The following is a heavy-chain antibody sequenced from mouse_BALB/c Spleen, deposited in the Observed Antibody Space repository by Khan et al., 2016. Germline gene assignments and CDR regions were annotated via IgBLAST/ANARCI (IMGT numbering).Heavy chain of an antibody. J-gene: IGHJ3*01. CDR3: AEDYYGSNWLAC. CDR2: IKTNTGEP. D-gene: IGHD1-1*01. V-gene: IGHV9-3*02. Sequence: QIQLVQSGPELKKPGETVKISCKASGYTFTNYGMNWVKQAPGKGLKWMGWIKTNTGEPTYDEEIKGRFGFSLETSASTADLQMNNLKNEDTATYFCAEDYYGSNWLACCGHRTLVTVSA. CDR1: GYTFTNYG.